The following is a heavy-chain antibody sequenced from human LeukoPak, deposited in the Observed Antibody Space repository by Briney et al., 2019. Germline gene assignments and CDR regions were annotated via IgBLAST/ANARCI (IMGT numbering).Heavy chain of an antibody. CDR2: IYYSGST. CDR1: GGSISSSSYY. J-gene: IGHJ6*03. Sequence: SETLSLTCTVSGGSISSSSYYWGWIRQPPGKGLEWIGSIYYSGSTYYNPSLKSRVTISVDTSKNQFSLKLSSVTAADTAVYYCARDVVCLYCNRTSCDYYYYYMDVWGKGTTVTVSS. CDR3: ARDVVCLYCNRTSCDYYYYYMDV. D-gene: IGHD2-2*01. V-gene: IGHV4-39*07.